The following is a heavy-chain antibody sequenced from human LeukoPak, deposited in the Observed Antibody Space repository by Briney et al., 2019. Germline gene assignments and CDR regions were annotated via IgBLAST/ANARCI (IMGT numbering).Heavy chain of an antibody. V-gene: IGHV4-38-2*02. D-gene: IGHD6-13*01. CDR1: GYSISSGYY. Sequence: SETLSLTCAVSGYSISSGYYWGWIRQPPGKGLEWIGSIYHSGSTYYNPSLKSRVTISVDTSKNQFSLKLSSVTAADTAVYYCARERSSSWRPFDYWGQGTLVTVSS. J-gene: IGHJ4*02. CDR2: IYHSGST. CDR3: ARERSSSWRPFDY.